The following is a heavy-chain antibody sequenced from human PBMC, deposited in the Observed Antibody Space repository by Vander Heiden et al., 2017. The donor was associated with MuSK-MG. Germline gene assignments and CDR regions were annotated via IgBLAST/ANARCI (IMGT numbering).Heavy chain of an antibody. CDR1: GGSFSGYY. D-gene: IGHD1-7*01. V-gene: IGHV4-34*01. J-gene: IGHJ3*02. Sequence: QVQLQQWGAGLLKPSETLSLTCAVYGGSFSGYYWSWIRQPPGKGLEWIGEIHHSGSTNYNPSLKSRVTISVDTSKNQFSLKLSSVTAADTAVYYCARAIRYNWNYGDAFDIWGQGTMVTVSS. CDR2: IHHSGST. CDR3: ARAIRYNWNYGDAFDI.